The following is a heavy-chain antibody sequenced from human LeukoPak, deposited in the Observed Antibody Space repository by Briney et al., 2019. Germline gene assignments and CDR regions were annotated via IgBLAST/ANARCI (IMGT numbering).Heavy chain of an antibody. CDR2: IIPIFGTA. CDR3: ARDGGIRAVGHDAFDI. CDR1: GGTFSSYA. V-gene: IGHV1-69*06. Sequence: SVKVSCKASGGTFSSYAISWVRQAPGQGLEWMGGIIPIFGTANYAQKFQGRVTITADKSTSTAYMELRSLRSDDTAVYYCARDGGIRAVGHDAFDIWGQGTMVTVSS. J-gene: IGHJ3*02. D-gene: IGHD6-19*01.